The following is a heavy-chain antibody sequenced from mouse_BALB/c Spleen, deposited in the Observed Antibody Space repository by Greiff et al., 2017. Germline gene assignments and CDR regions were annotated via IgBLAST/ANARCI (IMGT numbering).Heavy chain of an antibody. CDR2: INPYNDGT. V-gene: IGHV1-14*01. Sequence: LVESGPELVKPGASVKMSCKASGYTFTSYVMHWVKQKPGQGLEWIGYINPYNDGTKYNEKFKGKATLTSDKTSSTAYMELSSLTSEDSAVYYCARSPRTGRFDYWGQGTTLTVSS. CDR1: GYTFTSYV. CDR3: ARSPRTGRFDY. J-gene: IGHJ2*01. D-gene: IGHD4-1*01.